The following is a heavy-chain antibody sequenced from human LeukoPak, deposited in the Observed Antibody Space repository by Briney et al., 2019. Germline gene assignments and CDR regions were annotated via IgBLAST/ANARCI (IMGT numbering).Heavy chain of an antibody. CDR1: GFTFSTYW. J-gene: IGHJ4*02. D-gene: IGHD3-10*01. CDR3: ARDLPDYYGSGSYRGY. CDR2: IMQDRREK. V-gene: IGHV3-7*01. Sequence: GGSLRLSCAASGFTFSTYWMRWVRQAPGEWLEWVANIMQDRREKYYVDTVKGRFTISRDDAKNSLFLQMNSLRAEATAVYYCARDLPDYYGSGSYRGYWGQGTLVTVSS.